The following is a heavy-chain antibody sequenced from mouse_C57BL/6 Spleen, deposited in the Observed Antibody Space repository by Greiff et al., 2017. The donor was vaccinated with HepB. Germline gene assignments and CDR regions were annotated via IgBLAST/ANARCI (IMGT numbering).Heavy chain of an antibody. J-gene: IGHJ3*01. Sequence: VQLQQSGPELVKPGASVKMSCKASGYTFTDYYMHWVKQKPGKGLEWIGEIYPGSGNTYYNEKFKGKATLTADTSSSTAYMQLSSLTSEDSAVYFCAREEYGGYLAWFAYWGQGTLVTVSA. CDR2: YPGSGNTY. D-gene: IGHD2-3*01. CDR3: REEYGGYLAWFAY. CDR1: YTFTDYYM. V-gene: IGHV1-83*01.